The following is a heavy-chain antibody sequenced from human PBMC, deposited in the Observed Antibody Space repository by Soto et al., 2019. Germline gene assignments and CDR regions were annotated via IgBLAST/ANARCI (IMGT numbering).Heavy chain of an antibody. Sequence: PGGSLRLSCAASGFTFSSYGVHWVRQAPGKGLEWVAVIWYDGSNKYYADSVKGRFTISRDNSKNTLYLQMNSLRAEDTAVYYSARDSFVVVPAAPSYYYYYYYMDVWGKGTTVTVSS. V-gene: IGHV3-33*01. CDR1: GFTFSSYG. CDR2: IWYDGSNK. D-gene: IGHD2-2*01. CDR3: ARDSFVVVPAAPSYYYYYYYMDV. J-gene: IGHJ6*03.